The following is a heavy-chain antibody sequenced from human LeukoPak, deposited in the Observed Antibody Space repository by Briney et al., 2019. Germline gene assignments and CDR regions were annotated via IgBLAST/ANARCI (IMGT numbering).Heavy chain of an antibody. CDR1: GDSVSSNSAA. Sequence: SQTLSLTCAISGDSVSSNSAAWNWIRQSPSRGLEWLGRTYYRSKWFYQYSLSVKSRITVNPDTSKNQLSLQLNSVTPEDTAVYYCARNEGQWPHEFDPWGQGTLVTVSS. J-gene: IGHJ5*02. D-gene: IGHD6-19*01. CDR2: TYYRSKWFY. CDR3: ARNEGQWPHEFDP. V-gene: IGHV6-1*01.